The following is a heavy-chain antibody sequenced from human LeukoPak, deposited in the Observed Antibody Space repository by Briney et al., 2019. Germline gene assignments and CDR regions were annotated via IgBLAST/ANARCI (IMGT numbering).Heavy chain of an antibody. CDR2: ISSSGSYI. CDR3: ARQVYCGGDCYYSTPVDY. V-gene: IGHV3-21*01. D-gene: IGHD2-21*02. J-gene: IGHJ4*02. CDR1: GFTFSSYS. Sequence: GGSLRLSCAASGFTFSSYSMNWVRQALGKGLEWVSSISSSGSYIYYADSVKGRFTISRDNAKNSLYLQMNSLRAEGTAVYYCARQVYCGGDCYYSTPVDYWGQGTLVTVSS.